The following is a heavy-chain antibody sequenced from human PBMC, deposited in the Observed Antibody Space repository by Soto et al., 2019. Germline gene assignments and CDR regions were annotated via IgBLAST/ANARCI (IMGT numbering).Heavy chain of an antibody. CDR3: ARTSIFGVVLNAFDI. CDR2: ISYSGST. J-gene: IGHJ3*02. CDR1: GGSFSGGGYY. V-gene: IGHV4-31*03. D-gene: IGHD3-3*01. Sequence: NPSETLSLTCTVSGGSFSGGGYYWSWIRQHPGKGLEWMGYISYSGSTKYKPSLQSRITISVDTSENQFSLRLTSVTAADTAIYFCARTSIFGVVLNAFDIWGQGTLVTVSS.